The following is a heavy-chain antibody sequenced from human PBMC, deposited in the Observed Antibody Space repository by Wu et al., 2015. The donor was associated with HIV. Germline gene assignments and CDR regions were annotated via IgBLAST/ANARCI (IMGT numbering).Heavy chain of an antibody. Sequence: QVQLVQSGAEVKKPGSSVKVSCTISGGSFSSYSVSWVRQAPGQGLEWMGRIIPIFGTTNYAQKFQRRVTITADGSTSTVYMEVSSLISEDTAVYYCARVLRWGSSPNPIDYWGQGTLVTVSS. D-gene: IGHD6-13*01. CDR3: ARVLRWGSSPNPIDY. CDR2: IIPIFGTT. J-gene: IGHJ4*02. V-gene: IGHV1-69*13. CDR1: GGSFSSYS.